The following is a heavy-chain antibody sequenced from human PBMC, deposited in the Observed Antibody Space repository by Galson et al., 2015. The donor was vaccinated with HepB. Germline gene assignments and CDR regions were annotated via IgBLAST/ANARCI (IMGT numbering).Heavy chain of an antibody. J-gene: IGHJ4*02. CDR1: GFTFSRYR. D-gene: IGHD2-21*01. CDR3: ARELLDGGGVIGD. V-gene: IGHV3-21*01. CDR2: VSSSSSYI. Sequence: SLRLSCAASGFTFSRYRMNWVRQAPGKGLVWVSSVSSSSSYIYYADSVKGRFTISRDNAKNSLFLQMNSLRAEDTAVYYCARELLDGGGVIGDWGQGTLVTVSS.